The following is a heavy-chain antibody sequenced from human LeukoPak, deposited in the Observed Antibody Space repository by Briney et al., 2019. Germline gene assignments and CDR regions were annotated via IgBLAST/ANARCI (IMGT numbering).Heavy chain of an antibody. CDR2: INGGGDIM. CDR3: AMRDRGYGLDI. CDR1: GFSLRAYD. D-gene: IGHD3-10*01. Sequence: GGSLRLSCAASGFSLRAYDLIWVRQAPGKGLDWVSIINGGGDIMMYEDSVKGRLTISRDNSKNTFYLQMNSLRVEDTAVYYCAMRDRGYGLDIWGQGTMVTVSS. V-gene: IGHV3-23*01. J-gene: IGHJ3*02.